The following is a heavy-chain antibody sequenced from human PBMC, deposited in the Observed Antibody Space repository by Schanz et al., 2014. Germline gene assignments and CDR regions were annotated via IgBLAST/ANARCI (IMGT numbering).Heavy chain of an antibody. Sequence: EVQLVESGGGLVQPGGSLRLSCSASGFTFSIYAMHWVRQAPGKGLEWVSAINTGVNTYYADSVRGRFTMSRDNSKNTLYLQMTSLRADDTAMYYCARWFLIRGVILDSWGQGTLVTVSS. CDR2: INTGVNT. V-gene: IGHV3-23*04. J-gene: IGHJ4*02. CDR3: ARWFLIRGVILDS. D-gene: IGHD3-10*01. CDR1: GFTFSIYA.